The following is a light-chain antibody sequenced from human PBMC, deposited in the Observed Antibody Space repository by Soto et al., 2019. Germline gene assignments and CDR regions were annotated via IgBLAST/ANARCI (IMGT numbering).Light chain of an antibody. J-gene: IGKJ3*01. CDR1: QGISSY. Sequence: AIRMTQSPSSLSASTGDRVTITCRASQGISSYLAWYQQKPGKAPKLLIYAASTLQSGVPSRFSVSGSGTDFTLTISCLQSEDFATYYCQQYYSYPLFFGPGTKVDIK. CDR3: QQYYSYPLF. CDR2: AAS. V-gene: IGKV1-8*01.